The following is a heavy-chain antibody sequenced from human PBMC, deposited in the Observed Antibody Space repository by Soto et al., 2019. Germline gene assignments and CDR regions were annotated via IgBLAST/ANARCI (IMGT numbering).Heavy chain of an antibody. D-gene: IGHD5-12*01. CDR2: IYYSGST. CDR1: GGSISSYY. Sequence: SETLSLTCTVSGGSISSYYWSWIRQPPGKGLEWIGYIYYSGSTNYNPSLKSRVTISVDTSKNQFSLKLSSVTAADTAVYYCARGGGYYYYGMDVWGQGTTVTVSS. V-gene: IGHV4-59*01. CDR3: ARGGGYYYYGMDV. J-gene: IGHJ6*02.